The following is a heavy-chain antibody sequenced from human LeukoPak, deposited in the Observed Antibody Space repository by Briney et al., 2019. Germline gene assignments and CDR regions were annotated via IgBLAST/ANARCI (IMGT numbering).Heavy chain of an antibody. CDR1: GDSISSYY. Sequence: PSETLSLTCTVSGDSISSYYCSWIRQPPGKGLEWIGYIYYSGSTSYNPSLKSRVTISLDTSNNQFSLKLRSVTAADTAVYYCAREAFTTVTSATDAFDIWGQGTMVTVSS. V-gene: IGHV4-59*01. D-gene: IGHD4-17*01. CDR2: IYYSGST. CDR3: AREAFTTVTSATDAFDI. J-gene: IGHJ3*02.